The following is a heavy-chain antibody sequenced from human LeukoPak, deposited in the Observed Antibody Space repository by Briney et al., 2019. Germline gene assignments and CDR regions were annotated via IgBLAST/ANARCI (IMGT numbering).Heavy chain of an antibody. D-gene: IGHD2-15*01. J-gene: IGHJ4*02. CDR2: ISAYNGNT. CDR3: ARDCSGGTCYLDY. CDR1: GTTLSNYG. Sequence: ASVKVPCKASGTTLSNYGITWVRQAPGQGLEWMGWISAYNGNTNYAQKFQGRATMTTDTSTSTAYMELRSLRSDDTALYYCARDCSGGTCYLDYWGQGTLVTVSS. V-gene: IGHV1-18*01.